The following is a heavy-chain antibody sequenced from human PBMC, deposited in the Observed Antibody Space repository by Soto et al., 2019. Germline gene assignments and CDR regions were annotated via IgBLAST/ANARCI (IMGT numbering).Heavy chain of an antibody. D-gene: IGHD5-12*01. CDR2: IYYSGST. CDR1: GGSISSYY. V-gene: IGHV4-59*12. CDR3: ARAGKEATPYYNY. J-gene: IGHJ4*02. Sequence: PSETLSLTCTVSGGSISSYYWSWIRQPPGKGLEWIGYIYYSGSTNYNPSLKSRAAISVDTSKNQFSLKLTSVTAADTAVYYCARAGKEATPYYNYWGQGTLVTVSS.